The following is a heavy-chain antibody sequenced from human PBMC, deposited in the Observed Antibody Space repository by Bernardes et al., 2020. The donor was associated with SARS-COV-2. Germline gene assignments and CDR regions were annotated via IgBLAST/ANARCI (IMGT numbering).Heavy chain of an antibody. D-gene: IGHD6-25*01. Sequence: ASVKVSCKASGYTFTAYYLHWVRQAPGQGLEWMGWINPDSGGTNYAQKFQGWVTMTRDTSISTAHMQMNSLRVEDTAVYYCAVSRSGRYDHWGQGTLVTVSS. CDR3: AVSRSGRYDH. V-gene: IGHV1-2*04. CDR2: INPDSGGT. J-gene: IGHJ4*02. CDR1: GYTFTAYY.